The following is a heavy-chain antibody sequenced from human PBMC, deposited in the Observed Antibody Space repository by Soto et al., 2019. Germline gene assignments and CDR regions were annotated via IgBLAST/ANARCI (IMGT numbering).Heavy chain of an antibody. CDR3: ARVRGDYQNCFDS. CDR2: IHHSGST. CDR1: GGSVSSGGFH. D-gene: IGHD4-17*01. Sequence: SETLSLTCSVSGGSVSSGGFHWSWIRQPPGEGPEWIAYIHHSGSTDYNPSLKSRVTMSVDTSKNQFSLNLKSVTAADTAVYYCARVRGDYQNCFDSRGQGARVTVSS. J-gene: IGHJ5*01. V-gene: IGHV4-61*08.